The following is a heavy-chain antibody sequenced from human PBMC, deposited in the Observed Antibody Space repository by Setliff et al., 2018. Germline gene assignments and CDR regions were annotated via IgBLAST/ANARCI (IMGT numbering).Heavy chain of an antibody. CDR3: AGLSTRVTY. Sequence: PSETLSLTCTVSGDSISSGDDFWSWIRQPPGKGLEWIGSIYYTTNGHYNPSLKSRVTMSVDTSKNHFSLELTSVTAADTAVYYCAGLSTRVTYWGQGTLVTVSS. V-gene: IGHV4-30-4*08. CDR1: GDSISSGDDF. CDR2: IYYTTNG. J-gene: IGHJ4*02.